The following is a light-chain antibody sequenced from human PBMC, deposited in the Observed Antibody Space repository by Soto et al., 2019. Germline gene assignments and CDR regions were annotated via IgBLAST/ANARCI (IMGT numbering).Light chain of an antibody. Sequence: EIVLPQSPGTLSLSPGDRATLSCRASQSVRSQVLPWYQQKPGKVPKLLISGASTRATGLPDRFRGSGSASDLTLTISRLETEDFALYACQQYGTSPGTVSQGTKVEIE. V-gene: IGKV3-20*01. CDR1: QSVRSQV. CDR3: QQYGTSPGT. J-gene: IGKJ2*02. CDR2: GAS.